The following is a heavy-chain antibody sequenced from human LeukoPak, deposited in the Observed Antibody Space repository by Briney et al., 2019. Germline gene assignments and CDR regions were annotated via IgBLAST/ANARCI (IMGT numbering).Heavy chain of an antibody. CDR3: ARGYGSTYRIDY. CDR2: INPSGNST. Sequence: ASVKVSCKASGYTFTNYYMHWVRQAPGQGLEWMGIINPSGNSTRYQQKFQDRVTMTRETSTRTVYMELSSLRSEDTAMYYCARGYGSTYRIDYWGQGTLVTVSS. D-gene: IGHD2-15*01. J-gene: IGHJ4*02. V-gene: IGHV1-46*01. CDR1: GYTFTNYY.